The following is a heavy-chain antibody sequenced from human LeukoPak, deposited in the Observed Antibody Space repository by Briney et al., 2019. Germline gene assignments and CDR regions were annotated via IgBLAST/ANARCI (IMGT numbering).Heavy chain of an antibody. J-gene: IGHJ6*04. V-gene: IGHV3-23*01. CDR1: GFTFTNYA. CDR3: AKPPNYGAYYYGMDV. CDR2: ISYNGGST. D-gene: IGHD4/OR15-4a*01. Sequence: GGSLRLSCAASGFTFTNYAMSWVRQAPGKGLDWVSAISYNGGSTYYSDSVKGRFTIFRDNSKNTVYLQMNSLRAEDTAVYYCAKPPNYGAYYYGMDVWGKGTTVTVSS.